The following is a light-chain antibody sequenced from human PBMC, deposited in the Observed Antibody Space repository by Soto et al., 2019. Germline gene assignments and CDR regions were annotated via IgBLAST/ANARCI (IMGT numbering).Light chain of an antibody. J-gene: IGKJ5*01. CDR2: DAS. CDR3: QQRAGSST. Sequence: EIVLTQSPVTLSLSPGERATLSCRASQSVDNQLAWYQQKPGQAPRLLIYDASRRVTGIPARFSGSGSGTDFTLTLSSLEPEDFAVYYCQQRAGSSTFGQGTRLEI. V-gene: IGKV3-11*01. CDR1: QSVDNQ.